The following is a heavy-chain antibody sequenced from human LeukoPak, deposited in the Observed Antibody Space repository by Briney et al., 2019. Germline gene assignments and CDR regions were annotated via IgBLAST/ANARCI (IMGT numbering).Heavy chain of an antibody. J-gene: IGHJ4*02. Sequence: PSETLSLTCAVYGGSFSGYYWSWIRQPPGKGLEWIGEINHSGSTNYNPSLKSRVTISVDTSKNQFSLKLSSVTAADTAVYYCARHCKPLSSSWSPGFDYWGQGTLVTVSS. CDR2: INHSGST. CDR3: ARHCKPLSSSWSPGFDY. CDR1: GGSFSGYY. D-gene: IGHD6-13*01. V-gene: IGHV4-34*01.